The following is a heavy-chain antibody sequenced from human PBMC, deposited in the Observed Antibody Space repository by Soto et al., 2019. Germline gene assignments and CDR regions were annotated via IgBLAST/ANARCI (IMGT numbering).Heavy chain of an antibody. D-gene: IGHD2-8*01. Sequence: QVVQSGPEVQKPGTSVKVSCKTSGFTFSRSVVQWVRQARGQRLEWMGWIVAGSGVTKYAQNFQERITITRDMSTNTAYMELNSLRSEDTAVYYCASEVYVGSYCCHFDYWGQGTLVTVSS. J-gene: IGHJ4*02. CDR1: GFTFSRSV. V-gene: IGHV1-58*01. CDR2: IVAGSGVT. CDR3: ASEVYVGSYCCHFDY.